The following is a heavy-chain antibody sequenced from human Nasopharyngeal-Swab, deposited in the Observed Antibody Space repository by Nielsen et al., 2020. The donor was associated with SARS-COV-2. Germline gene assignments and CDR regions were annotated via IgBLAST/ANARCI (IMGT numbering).Heavy chain of an antibody. D-gene: IGHD1-26*01. V-gene: IGHV3-30*03. CDR2: ISYDGNDK. Sequence: GESLKISCAASGFIFSNYGMHWVRQAPGKGLGWVAVISYDGNDKYYADSVRGRFTISRDKSKSTLSLQMYSLRADDTAVYYCARLVGYGMDVWGQGTTVTVSS. CDR3: ARLVGYGMDV. J-gene: IGHJ6*02. CDR1: GFIFSNYG.